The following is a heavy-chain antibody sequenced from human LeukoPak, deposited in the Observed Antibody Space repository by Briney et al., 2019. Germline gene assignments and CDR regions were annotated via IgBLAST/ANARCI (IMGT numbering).Heavy chain of an antibody. Sequence: GGSLRLSCAASGFTFDDYAMHWVRQAPGKGLEWVSLISGDGGSTYYADSVKGRFTISRDNSKNSLYLQMSSLRTEDTALYYCTKHADYGDYVGWFDPWGQGTLVTVPS. CDR3: TKHADYGDYVGWFDP. V-gene: IGHV3-43*02. CDR2: ISGDGGST. CDR1: GFTFDDYA. J-gene: IGHJ5*02. D-gene: IGHD4-17*01.